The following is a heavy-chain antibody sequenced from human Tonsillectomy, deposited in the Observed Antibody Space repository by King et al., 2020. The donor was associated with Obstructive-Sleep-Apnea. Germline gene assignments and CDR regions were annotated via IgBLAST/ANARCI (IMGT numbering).Heavy chain of an antibody. Sequence: QLVQSGAEVKKPGSSVKVSCKASGGTFSSYAISWVRQAPGQGLEWMGGIIPILGIANYAQKFQGRVTITADKSTSTAYMELSSLRSEDTAVYYCARDRGVYCGGDCYDAFDIWGQGKMVTVSS. V-gene: IGHV1-69*10. CDR1: GGTFSSYA. D-gene: IGHD2-21*02. CDR3: ARDRGVYCGGDCYDAFDI. CDR2: IIPILGIA. J-gene: IGHJ3*02.